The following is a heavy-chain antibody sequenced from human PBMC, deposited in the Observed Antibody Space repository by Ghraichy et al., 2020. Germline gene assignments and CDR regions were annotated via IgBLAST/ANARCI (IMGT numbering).Heavy chain of an antibody. D-gene: IGHD1-14*01. V-gene: IGHV4-61*01. J-gene: IGHJ4*02. Sequence: SETLSLTCTVSGVSVSSGHFYWSWIRPPPGKGLEWIGYIYYSESTGYNPSLKSRVTISVDTSKNQFSLKLSSLTAADTAVYCCTVFPNPAPWYFDYWGQGTLVTVSS. CDR1: GVSVSSGHFY. CDR2: IYYSEST. CDR3: TVFPNPAPWYFDY.